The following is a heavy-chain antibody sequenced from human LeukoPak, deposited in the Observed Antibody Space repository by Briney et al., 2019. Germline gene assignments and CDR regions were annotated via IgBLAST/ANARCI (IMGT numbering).Heavy chain of an antibody. CDR2: INPTGGST. Sequence: ASVEVSCKASGYTFTSYYVHWVRQAPGQGLEWMGLINPTGGSTGYAQKVQGRVTMTRDMSTSTDYAELSSLRSEDTAIYYCARDNSVGDNAWWFDPWGQGTLVTVSS. CDR3: ARDNSVGDNAWWFDP. CDR1: GYTFTSYY. D-gene: IGHD1-26*01. V-gene: IGHV1-46*01. J-gene: IGHJ5*02.